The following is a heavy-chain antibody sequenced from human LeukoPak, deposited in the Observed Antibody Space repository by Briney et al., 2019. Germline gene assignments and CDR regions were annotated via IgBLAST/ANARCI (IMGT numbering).Heavy chain of an antibody. CDR2: ISSNGGST. CDR1: GFTFSSYA. Sequence: PGGSLRLSCAASGFTFSSYAMHWVRQAPGKGLEYVSAISSNGGSTYYANSVKGRFTISRDNSKNTLYLQMGSLRAEDMAVYYCARASPYYDYWGQGTLVTVSS. V-gene: IGHV3-64*01. J-gene: IGHJ4*02. D-gene: IGHD3-22*01. CDR3: ARASPYYDY.